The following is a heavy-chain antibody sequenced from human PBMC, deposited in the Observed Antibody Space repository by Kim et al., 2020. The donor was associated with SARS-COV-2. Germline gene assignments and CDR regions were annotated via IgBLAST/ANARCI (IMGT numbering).Heavy chain of an antibody. D-gene: IGHD4-17*01. Sequence: ADSVKGRFTISRDIAKNTLYLQMNYLGAEDTAVYFCARDRSDYGGPVDLWGQGTMVTVSS. V-gene: IGHV3-74*01. J-gene: IGHJ3*01. CDR3: ARDRSDYGGPVDL.